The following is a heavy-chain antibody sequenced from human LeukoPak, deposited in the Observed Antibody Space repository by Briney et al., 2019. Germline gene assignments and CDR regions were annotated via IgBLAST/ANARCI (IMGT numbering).Heavy chain of an antibody. CDR3: ARGVDSMVRGVIITEMDYYYYYYMDV. J-gene: IGHJ6*03. V-gene: IGHV1-46*01. D-gene: IGHD3-10*01. Sequence: GASVKVSCKASGYTFTSYYMHWVRQAPGQGLEWMGLINPTGGSTGYAQKFQGRVTMTRDMSTSTDYMELSSLRSEDTAIYYCARGVDSMVRGVIITEMDYYYYYYMDVWGKGTTVTISS. CDR1: GYTFTSYY. CDR2: INPTGGST.